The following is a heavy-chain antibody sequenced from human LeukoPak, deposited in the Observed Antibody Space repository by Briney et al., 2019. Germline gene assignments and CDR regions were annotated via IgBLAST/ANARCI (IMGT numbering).Heavy chain of an antibody. CDR2: ISGSGGST. Sequence: GGSLRLSCAASGFTFSSYAMSWVRQAPGKGPEWVSAISGSGGSTYYADSVKGRFTISRDNSKNTLYLQMNSLRAEDTAVYYCAKSTIFGVVIYWGQGTLVTVSS. D-gene: IGHD3-3*01. CDR1: GFTFSSYA. V-gene: IGHV3-23*01. CDR3: AKSTIFGVVIY. J-gene: IGHJ4*02.